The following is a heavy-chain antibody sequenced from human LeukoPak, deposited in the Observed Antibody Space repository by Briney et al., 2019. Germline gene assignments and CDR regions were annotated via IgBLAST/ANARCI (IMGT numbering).Heavy chain of an antibody. CDR3: ARDSSGYPAFDI. CDR2: IYSGGST. J-gene: IGHJ3*02. CDR1: GFTVSSNY. Sequence: QPGGSLRLSCGASGFTVSSNYMSWVRQAPGKGLEWVSVIYSGGSTYYADSVKGRFAISRDNSKNTLYLQMNSLRAEDTAVYYCARDSSGYPAFDIWGQGTMVTVSS. V-gene: IGHV3-66*01. D-gene: IGHD3-22*01.